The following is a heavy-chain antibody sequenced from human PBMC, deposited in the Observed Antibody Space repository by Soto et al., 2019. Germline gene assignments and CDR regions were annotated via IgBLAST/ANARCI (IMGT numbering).Heavy chain of an antibody. CDR2: IIPIFGTA. CDR1: GGTFSSYA. Sequence: SVEVSCKASGGTFSSYAISWVRQAPGQGLEWMGGIIPIFGTANYAQKFQGRVTITADESTRTAYMELSSLRSEDTAVYYCARAGSQSGYYYPNLEVFDYWGQGTLVTVSS. V-gene: IGHV1-69*13. D-gene: IGHD3-22*01. J-gene: IGHJ4*02. CDR3: ARAGSQSGYYYPNLEVFDY.